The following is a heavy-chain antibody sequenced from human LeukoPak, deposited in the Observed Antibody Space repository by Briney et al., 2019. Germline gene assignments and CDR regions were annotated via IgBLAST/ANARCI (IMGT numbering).Heavy chain of an antibody. Sequence: ETLSLTCTVSGGSISSYYWSWIRQPPGKGLEWIGYIYYSGSTNYNPSLKSRVTISVDTSKNQFSLKLSSVTAADTAVYYCARPSMVRGVLYYMDVWGKGTTLTVSS. CDR3: ARPSMVRGVLYYMDV. CDR2: IYYSGST. J-gene: IGHJ6*03. D-gene: IGHD3-10*01. V-gene: IGHV4-59*08. CDR1: GGSISSYY.